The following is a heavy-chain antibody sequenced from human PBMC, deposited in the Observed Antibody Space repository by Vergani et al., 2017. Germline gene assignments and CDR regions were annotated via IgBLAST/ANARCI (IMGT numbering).Heavy chain of an antibody. CDR3: ARLGYCSSTTCRQAFDI. CDR2: ISGSGGST. V-gene: IGHV3-23*01. CDR1: GFTFSSYA. D-gene: IGHD2-2*01. Sequence: EVQLLESGGNLVQPGGSLRLSCAASGFTFSSYAMSWVRQAPGKGLEWVSAISGSGGSTYYADSVKGRFTISRDNSKNTLYLHMNSLRAEDTAVYYCARLGYCSSTTCRQAFDIWGQGTMVTVSS. J-gene: IGHJ3*02.